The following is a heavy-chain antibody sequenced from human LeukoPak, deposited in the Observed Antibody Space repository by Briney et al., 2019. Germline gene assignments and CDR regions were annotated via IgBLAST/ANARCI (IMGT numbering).Heavy chain of an antibody. Sequence: PGPSLRLSCAASGFTFSSHGMHWVRQAPGKGLEWVAVIWYDGSKKYYGDSVKGRFTISRDDSRNTLYLQMESLRVEDTAVYYCARVWGMGYTADYWGQGTLVTVSS. D-gene: IGHD3-16*01. J-gene: IGHJ4*02. CDR1: GFTFSSHG. CDR2: IWYDGSKK. CDR3: ARVWGMGYTADY. V-gene: IGHV3-33*01.